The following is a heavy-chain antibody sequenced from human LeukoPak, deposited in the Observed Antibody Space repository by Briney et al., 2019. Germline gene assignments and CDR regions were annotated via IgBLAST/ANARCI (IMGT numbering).Heavy chain of an antibody. Sequence: ASVKLSCKASGYTFTSSGISWVRQAPGQGLQWMGWISTNNGNTNYAQKFQGRVTMTRDTSTSTAYMELRSLRPDDTAVYYCARPDVSQGITIWGHGTLVTVSS. CDR1: GYTFTSSG. CDR3: ARPDVSQGITI. CDR2: ISTNNGNT. D-gene: IGHD3-10*01. V-gene: IGHV1-18*01. J-gene: IGHJ4*01.